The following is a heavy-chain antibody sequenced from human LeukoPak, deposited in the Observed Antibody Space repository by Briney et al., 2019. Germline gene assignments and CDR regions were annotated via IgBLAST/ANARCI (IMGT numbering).Heavy chain of an antibody. Sequence: SETLSLTCAVYGGSFSGYYWSWIRQPPGKGLEWIGEINHSGSTNYNPSLKSRVTISVDTSKNQFSLKLSSVTGADTAVYYCARGGLWLYYFDYWGQGTLVTVSS. CDR2: INHSGST. D-gene: IGHD5-18*01. CDR1: GGSFSGYY. J-gene: IGHJ4*02. V-gene: IGHV4-34*01. CDR3: ARGGLWLYYFDY.